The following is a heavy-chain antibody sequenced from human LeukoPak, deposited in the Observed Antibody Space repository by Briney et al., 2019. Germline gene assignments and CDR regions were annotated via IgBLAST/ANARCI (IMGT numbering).Heavy chain of an antibody. J-gene: IGHJ4*02. D-gene: IGHD5-24*01. CDR3: ATRNCRDDYNY. CDR2: IYYTGST. V-gene: IGHV4-31*03. CDR1: GGSISSGDYY. Sequence: PSQTLSLTCSVFGGSISSGDYYWSWIRQHPGKGLAWIGYIYYTGSTYYNPSLKSRLTISVDTSKNQFSLKLSSVTAADTAIYYCATRNCRDDYNYWGQGTLVTVSS.